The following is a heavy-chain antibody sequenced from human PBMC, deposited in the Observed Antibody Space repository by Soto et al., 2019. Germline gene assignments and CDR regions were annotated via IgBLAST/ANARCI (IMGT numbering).Heavy chain of an antibody. D-gene: IGHD3-10*01. CDR2: ISGDGGST. CDR1: GFTFSSHA. Sequence: GGSLRLSCAASGFTFSSHAMSWVRQAPGKGLEWVSAISGDGGSTYYLDSVKGRFTVSRDNSKNTLYLQMYSLRAEDTAVYYCAKEIGRGAGSSPDFDYWGQGTLVTVSS. J-gene: IGHJ4*02. CDR3: AKEIGRGAGSSPDFDY. V-gene: IGHV3-23*01.